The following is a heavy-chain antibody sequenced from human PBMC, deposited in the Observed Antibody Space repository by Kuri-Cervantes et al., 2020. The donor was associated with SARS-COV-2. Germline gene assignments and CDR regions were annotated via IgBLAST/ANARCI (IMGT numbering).Heavy chain of an antibody. CDR1: GGSISSSSYY. D-gene: IGHD5-24*01. J-gene: IGHJ4*02. Sequence: SETLSLTCTVSGGSISSSSYYWGWIRQPVGKGPEWIGHIYEPESTYYNPSLKSRVTMSMDTSKNQFSLRLNSVTAADTAVYYCARVDGYTLGFDYWGQGTLVTVSS. V-gene: IGHV4-39*07. CDR3: ARVDGYTLGFDY. CDR2: IYEPEST.